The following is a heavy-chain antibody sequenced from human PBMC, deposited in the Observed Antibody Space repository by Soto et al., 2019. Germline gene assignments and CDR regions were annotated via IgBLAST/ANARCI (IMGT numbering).Heavy chain of an antibody. CDR2: INAGKWNT. J-gene: IGHJ3*02. Sequence: QVQFVQSGAEVKKPGASVRVSCKASGYTFTKDIIHWVRQAPGQRLERIGWINAGKWNTKYSQKFQGRGTITRDTSAIKAYMELRSLRSEDTAVYYWARDRVWTTVVSEGDSFNIWGPGTMVTVSS. D-gene: IGHD4-17*01. V-gene: IGHV1-3*01. CDR3: ARDRVWTTVVSEGDSFNI. CDR1: GYTFTKDI.